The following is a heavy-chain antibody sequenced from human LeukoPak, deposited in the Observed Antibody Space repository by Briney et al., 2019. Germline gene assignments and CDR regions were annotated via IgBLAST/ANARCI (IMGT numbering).Heavy chain of an antibody. D-gene: IGHD6-19*01. CDR3: ARDLGSSGWATIDY. J-gene: IGHJ4*02. CDR1: GGSVSSGSYY. V-gene: IGHV4-61*01. CDR2: IYYSGST. Sequence: SETLSLTCTVSGGSVSSGSYYWSWIRQPPGKGLEWIGYIYYSGSTNYNPSLKSRVTISVDTSKNQFSLKLCSVTAADTAVYYCARDLGSSGWATIDYWGQGTLVTVSS.